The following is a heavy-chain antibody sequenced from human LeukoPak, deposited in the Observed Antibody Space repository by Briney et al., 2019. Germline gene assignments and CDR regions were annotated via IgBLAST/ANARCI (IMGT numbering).Heavy chain of an antibody. CDR1: GFTFSSYS. CDR2: ISSSSSTI. D-gene: IGHD6-13*01. Sequence: PGGSLRLSCAASGFTFSSYSMNWVRQAPGKGLEWVSYISSSSSTIYYADSVKGRFTISRDNAKNSLYLQMNSLRAEDTAVYYCARDTLIAAARTFDIWGQGTMVTVSS. CDR3: ARDTLIAAARTFDI. J-gene: IGHJ3*02. V-gene: IGHV3-48*01.